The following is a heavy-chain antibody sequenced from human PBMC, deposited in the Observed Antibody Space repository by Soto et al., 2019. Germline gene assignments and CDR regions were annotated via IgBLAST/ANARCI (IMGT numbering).Heavy chain of an antibody. CDR2: ISYDGSNK. CDR3: AKEAGKYYDFWSGYSNWFDP. D-gene: IGHD3-3*01. Sequence: PGGSLRLSCAASGFTFSSYGMHWVRQAPGKGLEWVAVISYDGSNKYYADSVKGRFTISRDNSKNTLYLQMNSLRAEDTAVYYCAKEAGKYYDFWSGYSNWFDPWGQGTLVTVSS. CDR1: GFTFSSYG. J-gene: IGHJ5*02. V-gene: IGHV3-30*18.